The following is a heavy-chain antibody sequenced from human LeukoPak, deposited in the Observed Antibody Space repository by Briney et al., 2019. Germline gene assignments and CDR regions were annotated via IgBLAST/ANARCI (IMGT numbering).Heavy chain of an antibody. J-gene: IGHJ4*02. V-gene: IGHV4-34*01. D-gene: IGHD3-22*01. CDR3: ARKLITMIRQ. CDR2: INHSGST. Sequence: SETLSLTCAVYGGSFSGYYWSWIRQPPGKGLEWIGEINHSGSTNYNPSLKSRVTISVDTSKNQFSLKLSSVTAADTAVYYCARKLITMIRQWGQGTLVTVSS. CDR1: GGSFSGYY.